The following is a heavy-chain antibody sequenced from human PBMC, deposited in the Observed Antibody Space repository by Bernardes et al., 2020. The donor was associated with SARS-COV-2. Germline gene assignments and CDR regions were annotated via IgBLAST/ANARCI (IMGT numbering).Heavy chain of an antibody. CDR1: GGSFSGYY. Sequence: SETLSLTCAVYGGSFSGYYWSWIRQPPGKGLEWIGEINHSGSTNYNPSLKSRVTISVDTSKNQFSLKLSSVTAADTAVYYCARGEYETRGYYYYMDVWGKGTTVTVSS. J-gene: IGHJ6*03. CDR3: ARGEYETRGYYYYMDV. CDR2: INHSGST. D-gene: IGHD3-10*01. V-gene: IGHV4-34*01.